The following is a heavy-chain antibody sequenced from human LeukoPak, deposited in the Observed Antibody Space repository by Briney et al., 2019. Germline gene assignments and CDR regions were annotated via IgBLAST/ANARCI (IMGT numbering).Heavy chain of an antibody. D-gene: IGHD5-18*01. CDR1: GLTVSSNY. J-gene: IGHJ4*02. V-gene: IGHV3-49*04. CDR2: IRSKAYGGTT. CDR3: TRDPTAAMGDY. Sequence: GGSLRLSCAASGLTVSSNYMSWVRQAPGKGLEWVGFIRSKAYGGTTEYAASVKGRFTTSRDDSKSIAYLQMNSLKTEDTAVYYCTRDPTAAMGDYWGQGTLVTVSS.